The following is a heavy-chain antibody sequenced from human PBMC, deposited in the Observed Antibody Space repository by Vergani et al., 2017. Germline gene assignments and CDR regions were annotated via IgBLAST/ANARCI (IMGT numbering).Heavy chain of an antibody. D-gene: IGHD5-12*01. CDR1: GFTFSSYG. CDR2: IWYDGSNK. J-gene: IGHJ6*03. V-gene: IGHV3-33*01. CDR3: ARGVSGYDRAYHYMDV. Sequence: QVQLVESGGGVVQPGRSLRLSCAASGFTFSSYGMHWVRQAPGKGLEWVAVIWYDGSNKYYADSVKGRFTISRDNSKNTLYLQMNSLRAEDTAVYYCARGVSGYDRAYHYMDVWGKGTTVTVSS.